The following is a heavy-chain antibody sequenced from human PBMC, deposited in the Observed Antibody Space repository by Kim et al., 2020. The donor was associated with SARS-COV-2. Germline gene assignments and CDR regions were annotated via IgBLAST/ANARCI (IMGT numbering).Heavy chain of an antibody. CDR3: ARGDRYSSGWYAP. Sequence: SVQGRFTISRDNAKNSLYLQLNSLRAEDTAVYYCARGDRYSSGWYAPWGQGTLVTVSS. J-gene: IGHJ5*02. D-gene: IGHD6-19*01. V-gene: IGHV3-11*05.